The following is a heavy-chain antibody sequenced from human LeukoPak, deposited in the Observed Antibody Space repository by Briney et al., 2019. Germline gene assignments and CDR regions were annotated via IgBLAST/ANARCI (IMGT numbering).Heavy chain of an antibody. CDR3: AREGWPELPYYYGMDV. CDR1: GFTFSSYW. J-gene: IGHJ6*02. CDR2: IKQDGSEK. D-gene: IGHD2-15*01. V-gene: IGHV3-7*03. Sequence: PGGSLRLSCAASGFTFSSYWMSWVRQAPGKGLEWVANIKQDGSEKYYVDSVKGRFTISRDNAKNSLYLQMNSLRAEDTAVYYCAREGWPELPYYYGMDVWGQGTTVTVSS.